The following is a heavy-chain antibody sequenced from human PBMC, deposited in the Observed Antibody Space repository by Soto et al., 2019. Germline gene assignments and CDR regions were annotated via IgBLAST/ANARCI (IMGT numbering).Heavy chain of an antibody. D-gene: IGHD5-12*01. CDR1: GFTFTSSA. V-gene: IGHV1-58*01. CDR2: IVVGSGNT. J-gene: IGHJ5*02. Sequence: GASVKVSCKASGFTFTSSAVQWVRQARGQRLEWIGWIVVGSGNTNYAQKFQERVTITRDMSTSTAYMELSSLRSEDTAVYYCAAERWLQRRFDPWGQGTLVTVSS. CDR3: AAERWLQRRFDP.